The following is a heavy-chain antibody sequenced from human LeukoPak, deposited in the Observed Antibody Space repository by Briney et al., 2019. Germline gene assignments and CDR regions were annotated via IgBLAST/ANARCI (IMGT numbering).Heavy chain of an antibody. Sequence: PSETPSLTCTVSGGSISSSSYYWGWIRQPPGKGLEWIGSIYYSGSTYYNPSLKSRVTISVDTSKNQFSLKLSPVTAADTAVYYCARVHSSSWYPAFDIWGQGTMVTVSS. CDR2: IYYSGST. CDR1: GGSISSSSYY. V-gene: IGHV4-39*07. CDR3: ARVHSSSWYPAFDI. D-gene: IGHD6-13*01. J-gene: IGHJ3*02.